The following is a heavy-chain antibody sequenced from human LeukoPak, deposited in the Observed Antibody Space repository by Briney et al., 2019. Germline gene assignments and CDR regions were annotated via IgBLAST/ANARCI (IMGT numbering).Heavy chain of an antibody. V-gene: IGHV4-59*12. Sequence: PSETLSLTCTVSGGSISSYYWSWIRQPPGKGLEWIGYIYYSGSTNYNPSLKSRVTISVDTSKNQFSLKLSSVTAADTAVYYCARAPRSGYRFDYWGQGTLVTVSS. J-gene: IGHJ4*02. CDR1: GGSISSYY. CDR3: ARAPRSGYRFDY. CDR2: IYYSGST. D-gene: IGHD3-22*01.